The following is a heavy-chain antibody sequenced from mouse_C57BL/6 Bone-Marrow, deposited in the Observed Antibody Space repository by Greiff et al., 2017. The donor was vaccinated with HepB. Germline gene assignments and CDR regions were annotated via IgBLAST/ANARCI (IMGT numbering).Heavy chain of an antibody. D-gene: IGHD1-1*01. J-gene: IGHJ4*01. V-gene: IGHV1-64*01. CDR2: IHPNSGST. CDR1: GYTFTSYW. CDR3: ATVGSSPYYYAMDY. Sequence: VQLQQPGAELVKPGASVKLSCKASGYTFTSYWMHWVKQRPGQGLEWIGMIHPNSGSTNYNEKFKSKATLTVDKSSSTAYMQLSSLTSEDSAVYYCATVGSSPYYYAMDYWGQGTSVTVSS.